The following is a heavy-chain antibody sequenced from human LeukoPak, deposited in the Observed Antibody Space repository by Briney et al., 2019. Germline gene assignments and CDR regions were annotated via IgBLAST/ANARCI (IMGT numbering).Heavy chain of an antibody. CDR3: ARYLRTSSTYYMDV. CDR2: IYYSGST. V-gene: IGHV4-59*01. J-gene: IGHJ6*03. Sequence: SETLSLTCTVSGASISGYYWSWVRQPPGKELEWIGYIYYSGSTNYNPSLKSRVTMSVDASKNQFSLNLRSLTAADTAVYHCARYLRTSSTYYMDVWGKGTTVTVSS. CDR1: GASISGYY.